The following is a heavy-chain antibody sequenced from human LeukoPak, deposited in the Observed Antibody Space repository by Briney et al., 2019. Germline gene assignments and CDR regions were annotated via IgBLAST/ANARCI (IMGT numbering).Heavy chain of an antibody. CDR1: VYTFTSYG. J-gene: IGHJ4*02. CDR3: ARDSLRCCDWSRYDY. CDR2: ISAYNGDT. D-gene: IGHD3-9*01. V-gene: IGHV1-18*04. Sequence: ASVKVSCTASVYTFTSYGISWVGQAPGPGLEWMGWISAYNGDTNYAQNLPGRVTMTTDTSTSTTNMERSSMRSDDTAVYCCARDSLRCCDWSRYDYWGEGTLVTVSS.